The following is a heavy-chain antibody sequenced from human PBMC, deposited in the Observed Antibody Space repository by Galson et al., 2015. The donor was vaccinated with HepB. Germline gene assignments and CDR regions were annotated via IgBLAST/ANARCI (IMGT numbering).Heavy chain of an antibody. Sequence: SLRLSCAASGSTFSTYWMSWVRQAPGKGLEWVANIRQDGSEKYYVDSVKGRFTFSRDNAKNSLYLQMNSLRAEDTAIYYCARDAGGYDTLTGYYRLYYFDYWGQGTLVTVSS. CDR3: ARDAGGYDTLTGYYRLYYFDY. D-gene: IGHD3-9*01. CDR1: GSTFSTYW. CDR2: IRQDGSEK. J-gene: IGHJ4*02. V-gene: IGHV3-7*03.